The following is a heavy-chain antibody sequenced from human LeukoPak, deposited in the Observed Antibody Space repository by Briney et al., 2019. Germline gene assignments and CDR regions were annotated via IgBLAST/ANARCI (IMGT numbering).Heavy chain of an antibody. V-gene: IGHV3-48*01. Sequence: GGSLRLSCAASGLTFRSYSMNWVRQAPGKGLEWVSYISSSSSTIYYADSVKGRFTISRDNAKNSLYLQMNSLRAEDTAVYYCARVKYSSSGRHFGYWGQGTLVTVSS. CDR2: ISSSSSTI. J-gene: IGHJ4*02. CDR1: GLTFRSYS. CDR3: ARVKYSSSGRHFGY. D-gene: IGHD6-6*01.